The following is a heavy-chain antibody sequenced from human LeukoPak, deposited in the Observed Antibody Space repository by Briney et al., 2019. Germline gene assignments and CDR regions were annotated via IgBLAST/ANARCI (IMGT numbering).Heavy chain of an antibody. V-gene: IGHV3-43*01. CDR2: ISWDGGST. CDR1: GFTFDDYT. CDR3: AKGAYYYDSSGYQRAEYFQH. D-gene: IGHD3-22*01. J-gene: IGHJ1*01. Sequence: GGSLRLSCAASGFTFDDYTMHWVRQAPGKGLEWVSLISWDGGSTYYADSVKGRFTISGDNSKNSLYLQMNSLRTEDTALYYCAKGAYYYDSSGYQRAEYFQHWGQGTLVTVSS.